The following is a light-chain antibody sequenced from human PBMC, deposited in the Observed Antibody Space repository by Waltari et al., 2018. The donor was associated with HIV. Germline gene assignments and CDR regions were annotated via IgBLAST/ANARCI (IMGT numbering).Light chain of an antibody. Sequence: QSALTQPASVSGSPGQSITISCTGTSSDVGNYNYVSWFQQHPAKAPTLILFDVNKRPSGVSSRFSGSKSAKTASLTISGLQPEDEGDYFCTSYTSSDTWVFGGGTKVTVL. V-gene: IGLV2-14*03. CDR3: TSYTSSDTWV. CDR1: SSDVGNYNY. J-gene: IGLJ3*02. CDR2: DVN.